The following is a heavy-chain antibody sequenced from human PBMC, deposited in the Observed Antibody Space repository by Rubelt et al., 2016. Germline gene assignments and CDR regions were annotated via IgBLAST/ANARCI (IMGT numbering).Heavy chain of an antibody. CDR2: IHYDGSNK. J-gene: IGHJ4*02. CDR1: GFTFRNYG. V-gene: IGHV3-33*01. Sequence: QVQLVESGGGVVQPGRSLRLSCATSGFTFRNYGMHWVRQAPGKGLEWVALIHYDGSNKFYADSVKGRFTISRDNSKNTLYLQRNSLRAEDTAVYFCARNGGDSWGQGTLVTVSS. CDR3: ARNGGDS.